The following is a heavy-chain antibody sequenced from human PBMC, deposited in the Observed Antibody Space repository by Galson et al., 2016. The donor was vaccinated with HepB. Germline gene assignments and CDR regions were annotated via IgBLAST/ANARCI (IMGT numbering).Heavy chain of an antibody. Sequence: TLSLTCTVSGGSISSGGYYWSWIRQHPGKGLEWIGYIYYSGSTYYNPSLKSRVTISVDTSKNQFSLKLSSVTAADTAVYYCARVRRGYSGYDYYPQDPLYYYYYYMDVWGKGTTVTVSS. CDR1: GGSISSGGYY. D-gene: IGHD5-12*01. J-gene: IGHJ6*03. CDR2: IYYSGST. CDR3: ARVRRGYSGYDYYPQDPLYYYYYYMDV. V-gene: IGHV4-31*03.